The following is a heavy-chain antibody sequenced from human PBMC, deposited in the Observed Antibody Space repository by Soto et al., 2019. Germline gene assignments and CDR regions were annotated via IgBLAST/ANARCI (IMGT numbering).Heavy chain of an antibody. CDR3: ARVVVVIPPGYYYAMDV. CDR1: GFTFSSFH. J-gene: IGHJ6*02. Sequence: GGSLRLSCAASGFTFSSFHMNWVRQAPGRGLEWVAYITSSSDTIYYSDSVKGRFTISRDNGKNSLFLQMNSLKDEDTAVYYCARVVVVIPPGYYYAMDVWGQGTTVTVSS. CDR2: ITSSSDTI. V-gene: IGHV3-48*02. D-gene: IGHD3-22*01.